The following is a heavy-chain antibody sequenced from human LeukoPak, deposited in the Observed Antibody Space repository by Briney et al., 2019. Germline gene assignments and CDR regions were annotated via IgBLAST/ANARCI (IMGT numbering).Heavy chain of an antibody. CDR2: FDPEDGET. V-gene: IGHV1-24*01. D-gene: IGHD3-16*01. CDR1: GYTLTELS. Sequence: GASVKVSCKVFGYTLTELSMHWVRQAPGKGLEWMGGFDPEDGETIYAQKFQGRVTMTEDTSTDTAYMELSSLRSEDTAVYYCATGAFGRGAFDIWGQGTMVTVSS. J-gene: IGHJ3*02. CDR3: ATGAFGRGAFDI.